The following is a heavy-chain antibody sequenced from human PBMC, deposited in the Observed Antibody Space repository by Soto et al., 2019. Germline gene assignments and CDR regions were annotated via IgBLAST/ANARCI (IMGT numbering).Heavy chain of an antibody. Sequence: VKVSCKASGGTFSSYAISWVRQAPGQGLEWMGGIIPIFGTANYAQKFQGRVTITADKSTSTAYMELSSLRSEDTAVYYCARGGLYDFWSGYSPGAYYYYGMDVWGQGTTVTVSS. CDR2: IIPIFGTA. D-gene: IGHD3-3*01. V-gene: IGHV1-69*06. J-gene: IGHJ6*02. CDR3: ARGGLYDFWSGYSPGAYYYYGMDV. CDR1: GGTFSSYA.